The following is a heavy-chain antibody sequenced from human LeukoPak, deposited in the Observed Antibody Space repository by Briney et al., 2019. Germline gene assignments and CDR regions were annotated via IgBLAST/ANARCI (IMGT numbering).Heavy chain of an antibody. D-gene: IGHD6-19*01. CDR2: ISSSGDIL. CDR1: GFTFSEYY. CDR3: ARETVAGTFDY. J-gene: IGHJ4*02. Sequence: GGSLRLSCAASGFTFSEYYMSWIRQAPGKGLEWVSDISSSGDILSYADPIQGRFTISRDNAKNSLYLQMNSLRPEDTAVYYCARETVAGTFDYWGQGTLVTVSS. V-gene: IGHV3-11*01.